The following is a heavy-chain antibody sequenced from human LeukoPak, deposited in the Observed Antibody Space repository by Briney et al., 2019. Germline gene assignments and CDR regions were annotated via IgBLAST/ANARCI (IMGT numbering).Heavy chain of an antibody. CDR3: ARGSTVTTIYYYYYGMDV. CDR2: IYPGDSDT. CDR1: GYRFTSYW. D-gene: IGHD4-11*01. J-gene: IGHJ6*02. Sequence: GESLKISFKGSGYRFTSYWIGWVRPMPGKGLEWMGIIYPGDSDTRYSPSFQGQVTISADKSISTAYLQWSSLKASDTAMYYCARGSTVTTIYYYYYGMDVWGQGTTVTVSS. V-gene: IGHV5-51*01.